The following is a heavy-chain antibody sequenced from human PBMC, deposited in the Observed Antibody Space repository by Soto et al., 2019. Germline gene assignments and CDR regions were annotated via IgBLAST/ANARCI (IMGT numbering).Heavy chain of an antibody. V-gene: IGHV1-46*01. D-gene: IGHD1-26*01. J-gene: IGHJ5*02. CDR3: ARVALSGGGWLDP. Sequence: QVQLVQSGAEVKKPGASVNVSCKASGNTFTRFYIHWVRQAPGQGLEWMGIINPRSGDTTYAENFQGRITVTRDTSTSTVYMDLTSLRYEDTAIYYCARVALSGGGWLDPWGQGTLVTVSS. CDR1: GNTFTRFY. CDR2: INPRSGDT.